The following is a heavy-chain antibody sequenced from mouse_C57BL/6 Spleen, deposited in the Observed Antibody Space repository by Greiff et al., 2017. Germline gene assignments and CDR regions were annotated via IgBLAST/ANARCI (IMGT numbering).Heavy chain of an antibody. CDR2: IDPSDSYT. Sequence: VQLQQSGAELVKPGASVKLSCKASGYTFTSYWMQWVKQRPGQGLEWIGEIDPSDSYTNYNQKFKGKATLTVDTSSSTAYMQLSSLTSEDSAVYYCARNYGSSYVGYWGQGTTLTVSS. CDR3: ARNYGSSYVGY. V-gene: IGHV1-50*01. J-gene: IGHJ2*01. D-gene: IGHD1-1*01. CDR1: GYTFTSYW.